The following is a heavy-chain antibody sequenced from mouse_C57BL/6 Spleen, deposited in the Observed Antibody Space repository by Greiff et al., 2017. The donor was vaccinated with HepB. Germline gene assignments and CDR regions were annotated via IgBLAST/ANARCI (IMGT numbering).Heavy chain of an antibody. CDR3: TGRWLLRPFDY. CDR1: GFTFSNYW. D-gene: IGHD2-3*01. Sequence: EVMLVESGGGLVQPGGSMKLSCVASGFTFSNYWMNWVRQSPEKGLEWVAQIRLKSDNYATHYAESVKGRFTISRDDSKSSVYLQMNNLRAEDTGIYYCTGRWLLRPFDYWGQGTTLTVSS. V-gene: IGHV6-3*01. J-gene: IGHJ2*01. CDR2: IRLKSDNYAT.